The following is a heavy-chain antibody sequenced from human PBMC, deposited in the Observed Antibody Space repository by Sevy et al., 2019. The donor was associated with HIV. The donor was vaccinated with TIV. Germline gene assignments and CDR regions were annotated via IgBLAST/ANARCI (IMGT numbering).Heavy chain of an antibody. Sequence: SETLSLTCAVSGGSISSSNWWSWVRQPPGKGLEWIGEIYHSGSTNYNPSLKSRVTISVDKSKNQFSLKLSSVTAADTAVYYCARVNSSSWYWIDYWGQGTLVTVFS. V-gene: IGHV4-4*02. CDR2: IYHSGST. CDR1: GGSISSSNW. D-gene: IGHD6-13*01. CDR3: ARVNSSSWYWIDY. J-gene: IGHJ4*02.